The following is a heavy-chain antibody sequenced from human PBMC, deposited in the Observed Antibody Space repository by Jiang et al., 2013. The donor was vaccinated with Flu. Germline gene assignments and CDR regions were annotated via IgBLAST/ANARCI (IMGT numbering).Heavy chain of an antibody. D-gene: IGHD2-8*01. Sequence: RLSCAASGFSFSNYGMHWVRQASGKGLEWVAVISYDGSNKYYADSVKGRLTISRDNSKNRLYLQMNSLRPEDTALYYCAKDRTKNGLNYPIDYWGQGALVTVSS. CDR3: AKDRTKNGLNYPIDY. J-gene: IGHJ4*02. CDR2: ISYDGSNK. V-gene: IGHV3-30*18. CDR1: GFSFSNYG.